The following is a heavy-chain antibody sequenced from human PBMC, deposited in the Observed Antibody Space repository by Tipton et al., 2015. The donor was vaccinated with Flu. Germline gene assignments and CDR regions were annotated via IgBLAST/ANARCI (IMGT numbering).Heavy chain of an antibody. V-gene: IGHV3-21*06. CDR1: GFGFGDYN. CDR3: ARALAFGGTFDY. Sequence: SLRLSCAASGFGFGDYNMNWVRQTPGGGLEWVSSIASGGSDTSYVDSVRGRFTISRDDAKNFLYLHMSSLRAGDTAIYYCARALAFGGTFDYWGQGALVTVSS. CDR2: IASGGSDT. D-gene: IGHD3-16*01. J-gene: IGHJ4*02.